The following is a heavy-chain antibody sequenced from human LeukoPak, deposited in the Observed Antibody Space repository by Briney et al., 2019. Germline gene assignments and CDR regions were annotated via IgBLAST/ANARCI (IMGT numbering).Heavy chain of an antibody. Sequence: PSETLSLTCTVSGGSISSYYWSWIRQPPGKGLEWTGYIYYSGGTNYNPSLKSRVTISVDTSRNQFSLKLSSVTAADTAIYYCARAVSGRFDYWGQGTLVTVSS. V-gene: IGHV4-59*08. J-gene: IGHJ4*02. CDR1: GGSISSYY. D-gene: IGHD6-19*01. CDR3: ARAVSGRFDY. CDR2: IYYSGGT.